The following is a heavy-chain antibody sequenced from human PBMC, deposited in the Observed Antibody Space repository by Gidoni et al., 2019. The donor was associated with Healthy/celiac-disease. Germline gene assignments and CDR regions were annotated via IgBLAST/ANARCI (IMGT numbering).Heavy chain of an antibody. CDR2: IWYDGSNK. CDR3: AREPDY. J-gene: IGHJ4*02. CDR1: GFTFSSYG. V-gene: IGHV3-33*01. Sequence: QVQLVESGGGVVQPGRSLRLSCAASGFTFSSYGMHWVRQAPGKGLEWVAFIWYDGSNKYYADSVKGRFTISRDNSKNTLYLQMNSLRAEDTAVYYCAREPDYWGQGTLVTVSS.